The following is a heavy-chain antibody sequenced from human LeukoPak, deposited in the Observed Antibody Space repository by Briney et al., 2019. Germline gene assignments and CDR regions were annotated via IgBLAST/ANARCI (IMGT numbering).Heavy chain of an antibody. J-gene: IGHJ4*02. V-gene: IGHV4-34*01. CDR1: GGSFSGYY. CDR2: IDHSGST. D-gene: IGHD3-10*01. Sequence: PSETLSLTCAVYGGSFSGYYWSWIRQPPGKGLEWIGEIDHSGSTNYNPSLKSRVTISVDTSKNQFSLKLSSVTAADTAVYYCATGSGSYYKPLDYWGQGTLVTVSS. CDR3: ATGSGSYYKPLDY.